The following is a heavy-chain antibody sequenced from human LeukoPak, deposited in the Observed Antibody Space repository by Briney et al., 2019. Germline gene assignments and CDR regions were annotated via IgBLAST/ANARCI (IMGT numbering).Heavy chain of an antibody. Sequence: ASVKVSCKASGYTFTSYDINWVRQATGQGLEWMGWMNPNSGNTGYAQKFQGRVTMTRNTSISTAYMELSSLRSEDTAVYYCAREYLEMATIERDAFDIWGQGTMVTVSS. CDR1: GYTFTSYD. J-gene: IGHJ3*02. CDR2: MNPNSGNT. V-gene: IGHV1-8*01. D-gene: IGHD5-24*01. CDR3: AREYLEMATIERDAFDI.